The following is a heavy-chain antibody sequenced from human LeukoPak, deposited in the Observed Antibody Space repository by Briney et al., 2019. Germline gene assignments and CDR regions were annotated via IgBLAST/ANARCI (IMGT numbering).Heavy chain of an antibody. J-gene: IGHJ6*02. Sequence: SVKVSCKASGGTFSSYAISWVRQAPGQGLEWMGRIIPILGIANYAQKFQGRVTITADKSTSTAYMELSSLRSEDTAVYYCARDRGYSYGSAYYGMDVWGQGTTVTVSS. CDR2: IIPILGIA. CDR1: GGTFSSYA. CDR3: ARDRGYSYGSAYYGMDV. V-gene: IGHV1-69*04. D-gene: IGHD5-18*01.